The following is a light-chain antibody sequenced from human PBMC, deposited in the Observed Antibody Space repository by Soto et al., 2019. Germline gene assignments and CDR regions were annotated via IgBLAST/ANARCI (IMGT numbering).Light chain of an antibody. CDR3: QQYNSYLFT. Sequence: DIQMTQSPSTLSASVGDRVTITCRASQSISSWLAWYQQKPGKAPKLLIYDASSLESGVTSRYSGSGSGTEFTPTISSLQPDDVATYYCQQYNSYLFTFGPRTKVDIK. J-gene: IGKJ3*01. CDR1: QSISSW. V-gene: IGKV1-5*01. CDR2: DAS.